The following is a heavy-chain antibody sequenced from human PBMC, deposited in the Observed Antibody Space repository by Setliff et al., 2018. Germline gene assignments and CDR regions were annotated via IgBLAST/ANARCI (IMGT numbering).Heavy chain of an antibody. CDR2: ISPHTGRT. V-gene: IGHV1-18*04. CDR1: GYRFNDYI. CDR3: SRLVRYCTTTTCQSVPGAEV. Sequence: ASVKVSCKASGYRFNDYIIGWVRQAPGQGLEWMGWISPHTGRTNYAPKVEGRITMTTDTSTGTAYLELRSLRSDDTAVYYCSRLVRYCTTTTCQSVPGAEVWGQGTLVTISS. J-gene: IGHJ4*02. D-gene: IGHD2-8*01.